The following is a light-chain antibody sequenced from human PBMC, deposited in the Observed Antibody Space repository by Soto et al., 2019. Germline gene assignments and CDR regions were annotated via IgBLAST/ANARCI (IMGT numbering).Light chain of an antibody. J-gene: IGLJ1*01. Sequence: QTVVTQPPSASGTPGQRVTISCSGSSSSIGSYSVNWFQQLPGTAPKLLIYINNQRPSGVPARFSGSKSGTSASLAISGLQSEDEADYYCAAWDYSLNGYVFGTGTKLTVL. CDR3: AAWDYSLNGYV. CDR2: INN. CDR1: SSSIGSYS. V-gene: IGLV1-44*01.